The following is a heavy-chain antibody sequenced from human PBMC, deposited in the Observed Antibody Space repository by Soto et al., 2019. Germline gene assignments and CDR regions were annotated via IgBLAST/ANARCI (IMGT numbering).Heavy chain of an antibody. D-gene: IGHD1-1*01. V-gene: IGHV4-31*03. Sequence: SETLSLTCTVSGGSISTGDYYWSWIRQHPGKGLERIGYIDNSGTTYYNPSLKTRIAISVDTSKNQFSLNLKSVTAADTAVYYCARDHRNRWPNIYNWFDPWGQGTLVTVSS. CDR3: ARDHRNRWPNIYNWFDP. J-gene: IGHJ5*02. CDR2: IDNSGTT. CDR1: GGSISTGDYY.